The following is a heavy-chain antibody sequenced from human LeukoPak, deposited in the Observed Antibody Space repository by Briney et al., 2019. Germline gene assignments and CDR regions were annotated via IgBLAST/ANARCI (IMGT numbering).Heavy chain of an antibody. CDR3: ARAYYDPYHVIDY. CDR2: ISGSGGST. D-gene: IGHD3-22*01. J-gene: IGHJ4*02. V-gene: IGHV3-23*01. CDR1: GFTFSSYA. Sequence: PGGSLRLSCAASGFTFSSYAMSWVRQAPGNGLEWVSAISGSGGSTYYADSVKGRFTISRDNSKNTLYLQMNSLRAEDTAVYYCARAYYDPYHVIDYWGQGTLVTVSS.